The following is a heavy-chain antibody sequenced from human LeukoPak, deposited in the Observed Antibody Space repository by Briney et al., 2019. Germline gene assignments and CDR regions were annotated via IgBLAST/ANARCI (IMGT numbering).Heavy chain of an antibody. CDR1: GGSISSYY. Sequence: SETLSLTCTVSGGSISSYYWSWIRQPPGKGLEWIGYIYYSGSANYNPSLKSRVTISVDTSKNQFSLKLSSVTAADTAVYYWARHERDPTLLDYWGQGTLVTVSS. CDR2: IYYSGSA. J-gene: IGHJ4*02. CDR3: ARHERDPTLLDY. V-gene: IGHV4-59*08.